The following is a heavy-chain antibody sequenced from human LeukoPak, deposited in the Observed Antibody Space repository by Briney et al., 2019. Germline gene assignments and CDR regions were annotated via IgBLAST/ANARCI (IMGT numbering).Heavy chain of an antibody. D-gene: IGHD4-11*01. CDR1: GGSFSGYY. CDR2: INHSGST. CDR3: ARDRTSGTTFPPVYFFHY. V-gene: IGHV4-34*01. J-gene: IGHJ4*02. Sequence: SETLSLTCAVYGGSFSGYYWSWIRQPPGKGLEWIGEINHSGSTNYNPSLKSRVTMSVDTSKNQFSLQLSSVTAADTAVYYCARDRTSGTTFPPVYFFHYWGQGTLVTVSS.